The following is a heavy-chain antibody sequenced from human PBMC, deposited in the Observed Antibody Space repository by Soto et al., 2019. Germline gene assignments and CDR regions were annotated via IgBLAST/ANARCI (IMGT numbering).Heavy chain of an antibody. CDR3: ARGGLEPVDF. V-gene: IGHV3-74*01. CDR2: INTDGAIT. Sequence: EVQLVESGGDLVQPGGSLRLSCAASGFTFSTYWMHWFRQAPGKGLVWVSRINTDGAITSHADSVKGRFTISRDNAKNTPYLHMSSLSAEDTAVYYCARGGLEPVDFWGQGTLVTVSS. CDR1: GFTFSTYW. J-gene: IGHJ4*02. D-gene: IGHD3-3*01.